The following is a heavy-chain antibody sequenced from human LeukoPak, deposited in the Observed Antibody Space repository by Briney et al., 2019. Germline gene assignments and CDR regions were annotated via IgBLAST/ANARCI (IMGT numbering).Heavy chain of an antibody. J-gene: IGHJ6*03. D-gene: IGHD2-15*01. CDR3: ARSVVVVAATHLYYYYYYMDV. V-gene: IGHV3-7*01. CDR2: IKQDGSEK. Sequence: PGGSLRLSCAAPGFTFSSYWMSWVRQAPGKGLEWVANIKQDGSEKYYVDSVKGRFTISRDNAKNSLYLQMNSLRAEDTAVYYCARSVVVVAATHLYYYYYYMDVWGKGTTVTVSS. CDR1: GFTFSSYW.